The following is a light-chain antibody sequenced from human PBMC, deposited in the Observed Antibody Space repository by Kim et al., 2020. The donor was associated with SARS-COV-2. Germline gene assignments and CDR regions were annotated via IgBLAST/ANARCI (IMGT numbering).Light chain of an antibody. J-gene: IGLJ2*01. CDR1: SSDVGGYNY. CDR2: DVS. V-gene: IGLV2-14*01. CDR3: SSYTSSSTFLVV. Sequence: QSVLTQPASVSGSPGQSITISCTGTSSDVGGYNYVSWYQQHPGKAPKLMIYDVSKRPSGVSNRFSGSKSGNTASPTISGLQAEDEADYYCSSYTSSSTFLVVFGGGTQLTVL.